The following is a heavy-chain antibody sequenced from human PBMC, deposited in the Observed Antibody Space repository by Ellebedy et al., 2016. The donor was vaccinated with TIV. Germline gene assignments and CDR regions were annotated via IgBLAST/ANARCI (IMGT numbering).Heavy chain of an antibody. D-gene: IGHD1-26*01. CDR2: IYDSDDT. CDR1: GGSISRYY. CDR3: ASLRGGNFDY. V-gene: IGHV4-4*09. Sequence: SETLSLTCTVSGGSISRYYWSWIRQPPGKGLEWIGYIYDSDDTNYNPSLKSRVTMSVGTSKNQFSLRLSSVTAADTAVYYCASLRGGNFDYWGQGTLVTVSS. J-gene: IGHJ4*02.